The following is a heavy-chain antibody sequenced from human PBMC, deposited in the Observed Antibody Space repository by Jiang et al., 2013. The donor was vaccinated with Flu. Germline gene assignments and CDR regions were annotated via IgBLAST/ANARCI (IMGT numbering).Heavy chain of an antibody. CDR3: ARERVDTAMIGSYIGDLGTHTPQVDYGDDLYLQKYGMDV. D-gene: IGHD5-18*01. J-gene: IGHJ6*02. V-gene: IGHV1-69*04. CDR1: GGTFSSYA. CDR2: IIPILGIA. Sequence: GAEVKKPGSSVKVSCKASGGTFSSYAISWVRQAPGQGLEWMGRIIPILGIANYAQKFQGRVTITADKSTSTAYMELSSLRSEDTAVYYCARERVDTAMIGSYIGDLGTHTPQVDYGDDLYLQKYGMDVWGQGTTVTVS.